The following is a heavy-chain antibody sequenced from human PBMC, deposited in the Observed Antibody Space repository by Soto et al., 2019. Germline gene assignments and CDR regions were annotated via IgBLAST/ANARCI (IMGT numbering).Heavy chain of an antibody. CDR3: AHVYGGYDNFDY. CDR1: GFSLSTSGVG. J-gene: IGHJ4*02. Sequence: QITLKESGPTLVKPTQPLTLTCTFSGFSLSTSGVGVDWIRQPPGKALEWLAIIYWDDDKRYNPSLKSRITITKDTSKNQVVLTMTNMDPVDTATYYCAHVYGGYDNFDYWGQGTLVTVSS. CDR2: IYWDDDK. D-gene: IGHD5-12*01. V-gene: IGHV2-5*02.